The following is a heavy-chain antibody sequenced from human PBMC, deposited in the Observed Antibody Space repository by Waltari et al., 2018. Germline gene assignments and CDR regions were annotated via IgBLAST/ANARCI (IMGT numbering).Heavy chain of an antibody. D-gene: IGHD1-26*01. Sequence: EVQLLESGGGLVQPGGSLRLSCAASGFTFRNYAMSWVRQAPGKVLGWVSGIRGDGLRTNFADSVKGRFTISRDNSKNTLYMQMNSLRAEDTAVYYCAKDLGDGSYYFDYWGQGTLVTVSS. CDR3: AKDLGDGSYYFDY. CDR1: GFTFRNYA. J-gene: IGHJ4*02. V-gene: IGHV3-23*01. CDR2: IRGDGLRT.